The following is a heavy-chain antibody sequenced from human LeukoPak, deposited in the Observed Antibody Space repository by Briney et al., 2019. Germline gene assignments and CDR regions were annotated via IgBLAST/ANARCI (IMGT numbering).Heavy chain of an antibody. CDR1: GGSISSGSYY. CDR2: IYTSGST. D-gene: IGHD6-13*01. Sequence: SETLSLTCTISGGSISSGSYYWSWIRQPAGKGLEWIGRIYTSGSTNYNPSLKSRVTISVDTSKNQFSLKLSSVTAADTAVYYCAKSGLAAAGKVEWFDPWGQGTLVTVSS. V-gene: IGHV4-61*02. J-gene: IGHJ5*02. CDR3: AKSGLAAAGKVEWFDP.